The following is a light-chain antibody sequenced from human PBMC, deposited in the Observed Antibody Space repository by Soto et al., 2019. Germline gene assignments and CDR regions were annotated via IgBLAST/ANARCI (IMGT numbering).Light chain of an antibody. CDR3: RSYTSSSTPLYV. V-gene: IGLV2-14*01. Sequence: QSALTQPASVSGSPGQSITISCTGTSSDVGGYNYVSWYQQHPGKAPKLMIYEVSNRPSGVSNRFSGSKSGNTASLTISGLQPEDEADYYCRSYTSSSTPLYVLGTGTKVTVL. CDR2: EVS. J-gene: IGLJ1*01. CDR1: SSDVGGYNY.